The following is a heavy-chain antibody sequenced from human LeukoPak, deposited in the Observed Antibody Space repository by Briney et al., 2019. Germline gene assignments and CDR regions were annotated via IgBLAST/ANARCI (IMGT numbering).Heavy chain of an antibody. J-gene: IGHJ4*02. CDR2: INHSGST. D-gene: IGHD6-19*01. V-gene: IGHV4-34*01. Sequence: PSETLSLTCAVYGGSFSGYYWSWIRQPPGKGLEWIGEINHSGSTNYNPSLRSRVTMSVDTSKNQFSLKLSSVTAADTAVYYCARGSSGWYLFDYWGQGTLVTVSS. CDR1: GGSFSGYY. CDR3: ARGSSGWYLFDY.